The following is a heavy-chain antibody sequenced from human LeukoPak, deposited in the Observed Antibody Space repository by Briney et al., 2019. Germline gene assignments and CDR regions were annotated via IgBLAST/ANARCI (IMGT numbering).Heavy chain of an antibody. D-gene: IGHD3-22*01. J-gene: IGHJ4*02. Sequence: SETLSLTCTVSGGSISSYYWSWIRQPPGKGLEWIGYIYYSGSTNYNPSLKSRVTISVDTSKNQFSLKLSSVTAADTAVYYCARAKLNFYDSSGEFDYWGQGTLVTVSS. CDR1: GGSISSYY. CDR3: ARAKLNFYDSSGEFDY. V-gene: IGHV4-59*01. CDR2: IYYSGST.